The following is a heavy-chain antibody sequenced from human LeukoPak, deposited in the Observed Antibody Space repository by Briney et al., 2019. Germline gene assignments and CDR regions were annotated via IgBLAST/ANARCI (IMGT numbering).Heavy chain of an antibody. CDR3: AKDSNSGYVPIFDY. Sequence: QPGRSLILSCAASGFTFSSYGMHWVRQAPGKGLEWVAVISYDGSNKYYADSVKGRFTISRDNSKNTLYLQMNSLRAEDTAVYYCAKDSNSGYVPIFDYWGQGTLVTVSS. D-gene: IGHD5-12*01. J-gene: IGHJ4*02. V-gene: IGHV3-30*18. CDR2: ISYDGSNK. CDR1: GFTFSSYG.